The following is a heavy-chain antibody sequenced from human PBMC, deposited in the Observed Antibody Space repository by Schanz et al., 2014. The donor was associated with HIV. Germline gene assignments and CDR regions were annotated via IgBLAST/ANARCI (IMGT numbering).Heavy chain of an antibody. CDR1: GFTFNNYG. J-gene: IGHJ4*02. D-gene: IGHD3-22*01. CDR2: ISYDGTNK. CDR3: AKPEYDSRGSSQSHFDY. Sequence: QVDLVESGGGVVQPGRSLRLSCTASGFTFNNYGMQWVRQAPGKGLEWVAVISYDGTNKYYADSVKGRFTISRDNSKNTLYLQMTTLRIDDTAVYYCAKPEYDSRGSSQSHFDYWGQGTLVTVSS. V-gene: IGHV3-33*05.